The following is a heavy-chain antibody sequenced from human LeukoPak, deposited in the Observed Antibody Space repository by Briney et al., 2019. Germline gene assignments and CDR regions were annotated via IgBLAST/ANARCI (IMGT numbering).Heavy chain of an antibody. CDR3: AKDSSLRGSYYDSSGTLDY. Sequence: PGRSLRLSCAASGFTFSSYGMHWVRQAPGKGLEWVAVISYDGSNKYYADSVKGRFTISRDNSKNMLYLQMNSLRAEDTAVYYCAKDSSLRGSYYDSSGTLDYWGQGTLVTVSS. CDR1: GFTFSSYG. J-gene: IGHJ4*02. V-gene: IGHV3-30*18. D-gene: IGHD3-22*01. CDR2: ISYDGSNK.